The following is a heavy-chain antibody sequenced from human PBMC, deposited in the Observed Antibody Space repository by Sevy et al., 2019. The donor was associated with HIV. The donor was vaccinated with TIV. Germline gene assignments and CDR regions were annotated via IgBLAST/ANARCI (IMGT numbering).Heavy chain of an antibody. V-gene: IGHV3-15*01. CDR1: GFTFSNAW. D-gene: IGHD3-22*01. CDR3: TTDLMYYYDSSGYYPYFDY. Sequence: GGSLRLSCAASGFTFSNAWMSWVRQAPGKGLEWVGRIKSKTDGGKTDYAAPVKGRFTISRDDSKNTLYLQMNSLKSEDTAVYYCTTDLMYYYDSSGYYPYFDYWGQGTLVTVSS. J-gene: IGHJ4*02. CDR2: IKSKTDGGKT.